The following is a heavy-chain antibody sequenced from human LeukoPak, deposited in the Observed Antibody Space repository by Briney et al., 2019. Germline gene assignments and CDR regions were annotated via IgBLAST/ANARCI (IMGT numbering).Heavy chain of an antibody. CDR1: GFTFTSYW. Sequence: PGGSLRLSCAASGFTFTSYWLGWVRQAPGKGLEWVTNINGDGNEIYYVDSVKGRFTISRDTAKKSVFLQMNSLRVEDTAMYYCARFPPASMVGGGGYYYMDVWGKGTTVTVSS. CDR2: INGDGNEI. CDR3: ARFPPASMVGGGGYYYMDV. J-gene: IGHJ6*03. D-gene: IGHD3-10*01. V-gene: IGHV3-7*01.